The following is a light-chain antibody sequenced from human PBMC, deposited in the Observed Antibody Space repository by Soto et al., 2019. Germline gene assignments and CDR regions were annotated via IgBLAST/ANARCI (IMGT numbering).Light chain of an antibody. Sequence: DIQMTQSPSSLSASVGDRVTITCRASQSFSSNLNWYQQNPGKAPNLLIYAASSLQSGVPSRFSGSGSGTDFTLTIRSLQPEDFATYYCQQSYSTPYTFGQGTKLEIK. J-gene: IGKJ2*01. CDR3: QQSYSTPYT. CDR2: AAS. CDR1: QSFSSN. V-gene: IGKV1-39*01.